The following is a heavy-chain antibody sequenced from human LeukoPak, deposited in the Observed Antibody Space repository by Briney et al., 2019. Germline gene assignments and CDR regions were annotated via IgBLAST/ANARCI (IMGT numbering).Heavy chain of an antibody. J-gene: IGHJ4*02. CDR1: GYTFTTYY. D-gene: IGHD1-7*01. V-gene: IGHV1-46*01. CDR2: INPRGGST. Sequence: GASVKVSCKASGYTFTTYYMHWVRQAPGQGLEWVGIINPRGGSTTYAQMFQGRVTMTRDTSTSTVYMELSSLKSDDTAVYYCARGGGPGNYPFDFWGQGTLVTVSS. CDR3: ARGGGPGNYPFDF.